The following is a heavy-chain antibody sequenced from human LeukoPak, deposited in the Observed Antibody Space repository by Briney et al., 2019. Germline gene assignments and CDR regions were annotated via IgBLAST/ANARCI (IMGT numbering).Heavy chain of an antibody. CDR2: INPSGGST. V-gene: IGHV1-46*01. D-gene: IGHD3-10*01. Sequence: ASVKVSCKTSGYTFIGYYIHWVRQAPGQGLEWMGIINPSGGSTSYAQKFQGRVTMTRDMSTSTVYMELSSLRSEDTAVYYCAREGGSGSSYVLWYWGQGTLVTVSS. CDR1: GYTFIGYY. J-gene: IGHJ4*02. CDR3: AREGGSGSSYVLWY.